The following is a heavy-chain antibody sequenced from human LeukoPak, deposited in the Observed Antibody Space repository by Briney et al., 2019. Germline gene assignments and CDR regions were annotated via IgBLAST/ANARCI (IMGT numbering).Heavy chain of an antibody. Sequence: SETLSLTCTVSGGSISSYFWSWIRQPAGKGLEWIGRIYTSGSTDYNPSLKSRVTKSVDTSKYQFSLKLSSVTAADTAVFYCARENSGSYREFDYWGQGTLVTVSS. CDR3: ARENSGSYREFDY. D-gene: IGHD1-26*01. CDR2: IYTSGST. V-gene: IGHV4-4*07. CDR1: GGSISSYF. J-gene: IGHJ4*02.